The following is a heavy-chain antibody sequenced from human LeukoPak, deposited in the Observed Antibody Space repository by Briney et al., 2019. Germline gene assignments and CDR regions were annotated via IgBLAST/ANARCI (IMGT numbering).Heavy chain of an antibody. CDR2: ISNSGST. CDR1: GDSVSSGSHY. D-gene: IGHD3-3*01. V-gene: IGHV4-61*01. J-gene: IGHJ6*03. CDR3: ARSYYDFWSGSYYYYMDV. Sequence: PSETLSLTCTVSGDSVSSGSHYRSWIRQPPGKGLECIGYISNSGSTNYNPPLKSRVTISVDTSKNQLSLNLNSVTAADTAVYYCARSYYDFWSGSYYYYMDVWGKGATVTVSS.